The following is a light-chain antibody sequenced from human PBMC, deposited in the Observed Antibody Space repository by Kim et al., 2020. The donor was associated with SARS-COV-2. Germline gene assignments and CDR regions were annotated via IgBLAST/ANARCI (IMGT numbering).Light chain of an antibody. J-gene: IGLJ2*01. CDR1: RSDGASYKY. CDR3: ISYTSSNTLV. V-gene: IGLV2-14*03. CDR2: DVS. Sequence: QSITISCRRTRSDGASYKYVPWFQQHPSRVPRLIIYDVSKRPSGFSSRFSGSKSGNTASLTISGLQAEDEAYYYCISYTSSNTLVFGGGTQLTVL.